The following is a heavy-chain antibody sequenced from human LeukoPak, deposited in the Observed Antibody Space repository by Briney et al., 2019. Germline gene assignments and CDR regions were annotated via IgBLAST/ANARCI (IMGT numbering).Heavy chain of an antibody. CDR3: ARRGANDFGDSAGNFAYDI. CDR1: GGSLSPYW. V-gene: IGHV4-34*01. D-gene: IGHD4-17*01. CDR2: IKYSGHT. J-gene: IGHJ3*02. Sequence: SETLSLTCGVYGGSLSPYWWRWLRQPPGKGVEWIREIKYSGHTNYNPSRESRVTISVDTSKKQFSLKLSSVTVADTALYFCARRGANDFGDSAGNFAYDIWGQGTMVTASS.